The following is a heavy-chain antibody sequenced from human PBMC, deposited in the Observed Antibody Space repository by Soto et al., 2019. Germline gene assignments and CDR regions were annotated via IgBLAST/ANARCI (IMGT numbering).Heavy chain of an antibody. CDR2: IRSKANSYAT. J-gene: IGHJ3*02. CDR1: GFTFSGSA. V-gene: IGHV3-73*01. D-gene: IGHD3-22*01. CDR3: VTYYYDSSGYDAFDI. Sequence: GGSLRLSCAASGFTFSGSAMHWVRQASGKGLEWVGRIRSKANSYATAYAASVKGRFTISRDDSKNTAYLQMNSLKTEDTAVYYCVTYYYDSSGYDAFDIWGQGTMVTVSS.